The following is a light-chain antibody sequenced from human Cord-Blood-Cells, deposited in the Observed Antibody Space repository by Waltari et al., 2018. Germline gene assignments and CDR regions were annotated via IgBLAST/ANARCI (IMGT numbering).Light chain of an antibody. CDR3: QQYNNWPPGHT. CDR1: QRVSSN. J-gene: IGKJ2*01. Sequence: EIVMTQSPATLSVSPGERATLSCRASQRVSSNLAWYQQKPGQAPRLLSYGASTRATGIPARFSGSGSGTEFTLTISSLQSEDFAVYYCQQYNNWPPGHTFGQGTKLEIK. CDR2: GAS. V-gene: IGKV3-15*01.